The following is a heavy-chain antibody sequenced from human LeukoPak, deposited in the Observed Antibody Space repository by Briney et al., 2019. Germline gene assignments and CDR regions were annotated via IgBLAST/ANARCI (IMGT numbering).Heavy chain of an antibody. CDR3: ARRDGSGYYGYYFDY. Sequence: KSAETLSLTCTVSGGFISSYYGSWIRQPPGEGPEWIAYFYYSGSTNYNPSLKSRVTISVDTSKNQFSLELSYVTAEDTAVYYCARRDGSGYYGYYFDYWGQETLVTVSS. CDR1: GGFISSYY. D-gene: IGHD3-22*01. J-gene: IGHJ4*02. V-gene: IGHV4-59*01. CDR2: FYYSGST.